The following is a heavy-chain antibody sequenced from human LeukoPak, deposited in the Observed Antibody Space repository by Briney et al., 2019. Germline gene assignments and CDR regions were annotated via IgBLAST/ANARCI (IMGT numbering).Heavy chain of an antibody. V-gene: IGHV3-23*01. Sequence: GGSLRLSCAASGFTFSGYAMSWVRQAPGKGLEWVSAISGSGGSTYYADSVKGRFTISRDNSKNTLYLQMNSLRAEDTAVYYCAKSMVRGVIMAYYFDYWGQGTLVTVSS. CDR2: ISGSGGST. CDR3: AKSMVRGVIMAYYFDY. D-gene: IGHD3-10*01. CDR1: GFTFSGYA. J-gene: IGHJ4*02.